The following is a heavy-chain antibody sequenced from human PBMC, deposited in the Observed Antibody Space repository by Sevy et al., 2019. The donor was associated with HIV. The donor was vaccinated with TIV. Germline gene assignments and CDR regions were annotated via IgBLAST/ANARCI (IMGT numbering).Heavy chain of an antibody. V-gene: IGHV3-7*01. CDR1: GFTFSSYW. J-gene: IGHJ4*02. D-gene: IGHD2-15*01. CDR2: IKQDGSEK. CDR3: VRRFRVGGGYYFDY. Sequence: GGSLRLSCAASGFTFSSYWMSWVHQAPGKGLEWVANIKQDGSEKYYVDSVKGRFTISRDNAKNSLYLQMNSLRAEDTAVYYCVRRFRVGGGYYFDYWGQGTLVTVSS.